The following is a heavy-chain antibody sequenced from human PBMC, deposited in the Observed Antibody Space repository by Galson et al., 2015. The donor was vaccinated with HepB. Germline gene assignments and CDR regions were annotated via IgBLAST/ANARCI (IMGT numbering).Heavy chain of an antibody. Sequence: SLRLSCAASGFTFSSYAMSWVRQAPGKGLEWVSAISGSGGSTYYADSVKGRFTISRDNSKNTLHLQMNSLRAEDTAVYYCAKYREGELVSWFDPWGQGTLVTVSS. V-gene: IGHV3-23*01. CDR1: GFTFSSYA. CDR2: ISGSGGST. D-gene: IGHD3-10*01. CDR3: AKYREGELVSWFDP. J-gene: IGHJ5*02.